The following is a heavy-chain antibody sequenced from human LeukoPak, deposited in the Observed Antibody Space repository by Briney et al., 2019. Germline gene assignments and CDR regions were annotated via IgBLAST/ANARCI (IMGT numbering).Heavy chain of an antibody. Sequence: GGSLRLSCAASGFTFSNYWMRWVRQAPGKGLEWVAHIKQDGSEKYYVDSVKGRFTISRDNGKNSLYLQMNSLRAEDTAVYYCARANYYYDSSGYYYWGQETLVIVSS. CDR1: GFTFSNYW. V-gene: IGHV3-7*01. CDR2: IKQDGSEK. D-gene: IGHD3-22*01. CDR3: ARANYYYDSSGYYY. J-gene: IGHJ4*02.